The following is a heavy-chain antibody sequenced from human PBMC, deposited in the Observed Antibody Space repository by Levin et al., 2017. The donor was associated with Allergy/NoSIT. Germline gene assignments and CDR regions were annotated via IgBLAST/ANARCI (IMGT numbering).Heavy chain of an antibody. V-gene: IGHV5-10-1*01. CDR3: ARAKGPKGRYFDWSTTRWAAFDI. CDR1: GYSFTSYW. CDR2: IDRSDSYT. J-gene: IGHJ3*02. Sequence: GESLKISCKGSGYSFTSYWISWVRQMPGKGLEWMGRIDRSDSYTNYSPSFQGHVTISADKSISTAYLQWSSLKASDTAMYYCARAKGPKGRYFDWSTTRWAAFDIWGQGTMVTVSS. D-gene: IGHD3-9*01.